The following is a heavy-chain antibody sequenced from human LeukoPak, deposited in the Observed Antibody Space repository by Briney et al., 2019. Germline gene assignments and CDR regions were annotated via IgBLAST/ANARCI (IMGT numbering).Heavy chain of an antibody. CDR3: AKAVPKAVVPPSFDY. CDR2: ISGSAVST. Sequence: HPGGTLRLSCAASGFTFSSYGMSWVRQAPGKGLEWVSAISGSAVSTYYADSVKGRFTISRDNSKNTLYLQMNSLRVEDTAVYYCAKAVPKAVVPPSFDYWGQGTLVTVSS. D-gene: IGHD4-23*01. J-gene: IGHJ4*02. V-gene: IGHV3-23*01. CDR1: GFTFSSYG.